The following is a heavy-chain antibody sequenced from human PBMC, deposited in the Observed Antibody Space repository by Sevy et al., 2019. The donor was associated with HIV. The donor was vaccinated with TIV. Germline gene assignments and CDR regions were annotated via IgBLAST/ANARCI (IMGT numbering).Heavy chain of an antibody. D-gene: IGHD2-15*01. CDR3: AREGSWRGGSCYSPPFEH. CDR2: IYHSGST. V-gene: IGHV4-4*02. Sequence: SETLSLTCAVSGGSISSSNWWSWVRQPPGKGLEWIGEIYHSGSTNYNPSLKSRVTISVDKSKNQFPLELGSVTAADTAVYYCAREGSWRGGSCYSPPFEHWGLGTLVTVSS. J-gene: IGHJ4*02. CDR1: GGSISSSNW.